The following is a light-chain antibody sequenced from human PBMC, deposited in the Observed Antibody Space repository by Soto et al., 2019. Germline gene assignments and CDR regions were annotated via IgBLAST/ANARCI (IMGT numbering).Light chain of an antibody. Sequence: QSVLTQPASVSGSPGQSITISCTGTSSDLAIYNYVSWYQQQPGKAPKLMIYQVTNRPSGVSNRFSGSRSGNTASLTISGLQAEDEADYYCSSYTDSSNYGFGTGTKVTV. CDR1: SSDLAIYNY. CDR2: QVT. J-gene: IGLJ1*01. CDR3: SSYTDSSNYG. V-gene: IGLV2-14*01.